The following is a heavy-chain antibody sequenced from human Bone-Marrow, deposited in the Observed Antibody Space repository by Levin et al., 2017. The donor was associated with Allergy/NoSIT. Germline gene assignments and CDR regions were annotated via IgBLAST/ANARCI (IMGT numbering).Heavy chain of an antibody. CDR3: AKAPYDSSGTSDY. D-gene: IGHD3-22*01. CDR1: GFTFSSSG. Sequence: LSLTCAASGFTFSSSGMHWVRQAPGKGLEWVAVISYDGSNKYYADSVKGRFTISRDNSKNTLYLQMNSLRAEDTAVYYCAKAPYDSSGTSDYWGQGTLVTVSS. CDR2: ISYDGSNK. V-gene: IGHV3-30*18. J-gene: IGHJ4*02.